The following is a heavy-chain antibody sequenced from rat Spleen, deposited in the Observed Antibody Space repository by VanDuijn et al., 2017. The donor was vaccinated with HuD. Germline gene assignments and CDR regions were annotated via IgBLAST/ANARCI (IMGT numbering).Heavy chain of an antibody. CDR2: IWGDGST. D-gene: IGHD1-2*01. V-gene: IGHV2-13*01. CDR1: GFSLISYA. CDR3: ARADVASISTDGF. J-gene: IGHJ2*01. Sequence: QVQLKESGPGLVQPSQTLSLTCTVSGFSLISYAVNWVRQPPGKGLEWMGGIWGDGSTNYNSALKSRLSINRDTSKSQVFLKMNSLQTGDTAPYYCARADVASISTDGFWGQGVMVTVSS.